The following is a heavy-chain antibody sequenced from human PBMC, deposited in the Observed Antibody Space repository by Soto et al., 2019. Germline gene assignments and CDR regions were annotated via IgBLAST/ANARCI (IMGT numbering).Heavy chain of an antibody. D-gene: IGHD6-13*01. CDR2: INSDGSST. V-gene: IGHV3-74*01. CDR1: GFTFSSYW. J-gene: IGHJ6*02. CDR3: ARSGSSWLYYYYYGMDV. Sequence: GSLRLSCAASGFTFSSYWMHWVRQAPGKGLVWVSRINSDGSSTSYADSVKGRFTISRDNAKNTLYLQMNSLRAEDTAVYYCARSGSSWLYYYYYGMDVWGQGTTVTVSS.